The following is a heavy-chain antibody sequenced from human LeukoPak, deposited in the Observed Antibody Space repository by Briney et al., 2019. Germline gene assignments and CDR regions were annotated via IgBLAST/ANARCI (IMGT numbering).Heavy chain of an antibody. CDR3: ARQRAAAGPRGYFQH. Sequence: TLSLTCTVSGGSISNYYWSWIRQPPGKGLEWIGNIYYSGSTNYNSSLESRVTISVDTTKNQFSLKLSSVTAADTAVYYCARQRAAAGPRGYFQHWGQGILVTVSS. J-gene: IGHJ1*01. D-gene: IGHD6-13*01. CDR2: IYYSGST. V-gene: IGHV4-59*08. CDR1: GGSISNYY.